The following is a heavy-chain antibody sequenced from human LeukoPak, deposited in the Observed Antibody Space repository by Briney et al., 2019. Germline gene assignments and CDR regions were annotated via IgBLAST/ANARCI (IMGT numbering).Heavy chain of an antibody. J-gene: IGHJ5*02. D-gene: IGHD3-22*01. CDR3: ARGVTMIGRLRFDP. CDR2: ISGSGGST. CDR1: GFTFSSYG. V-gene: IGHV3-23*01. Sequence: PGRSLRLSCAASGFTFSSYGMSSVRQAPGKGLEWGSAISGSGGSTYYADSVKGRFTISRDNSKNTLYLQMNSLRAEETAVYYCARGVTMIGRLRFDPWGQGTLVTVSS.